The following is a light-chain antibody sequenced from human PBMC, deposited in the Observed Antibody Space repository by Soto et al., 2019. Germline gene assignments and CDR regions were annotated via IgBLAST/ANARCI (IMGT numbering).Light chain of an antibody. V-gene: IGKV3-11*01. CDR1: RNVGSK. CDR2: DAS. J-gene: IGKJ5*01. Sequence: EIVMTQAPATLSVSPGERATLSCRASRNVGSKLAWFQQKPGQSPRLLIFDASNRATGIPARFSGSGSGTDFILTISSLEPEDFAIYYCQQRSNWLLTFGQGTRLEIK. CDR3: QQRSNWLLT.